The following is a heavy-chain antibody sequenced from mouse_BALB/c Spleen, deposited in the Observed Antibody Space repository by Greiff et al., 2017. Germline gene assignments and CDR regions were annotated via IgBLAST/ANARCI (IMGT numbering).Heavy chain of an antibody. CDR3: ARSEVRHGYAMDY. CDR1: GYSFTDYI. Sequence: EVQLQQTGPELVKPGASVKISCKASGYSFTDYIMLWVKQSHGKSLEWIGNINPYYGSTSYNLKFKGKATLTVDKSSSTAYMQLNSLTSEDSAVYYCARSEVRHGYAMDYWGQGTSVTVSS. J-gene: IGHJ4*01. CDR2: INPYYGST. V-gene: IGHV1-39*01. D-gene: IGHD2-14*01.